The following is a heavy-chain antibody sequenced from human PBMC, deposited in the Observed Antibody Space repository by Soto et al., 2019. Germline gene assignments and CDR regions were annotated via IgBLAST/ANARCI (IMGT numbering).Heavy chain of an antibody. Sequence: GESLKISCEGSGYSFTSYWISWVRQMPGKGLEWMGRIDPSDSYTNYSPSFQGHVTISADKSISTAYLQWSSLKASDTAMYYCASSYYYDSSGYYYVYSLDYWGQGTLVTVSS. CDR2: IDPSDSYT. CDR3: ASSYYYDSSGYYYVYSLDY. CDR1: GYSFTSYW. V-gene: IGHV5-10-1*01. J-gene: IGHJ4*02. D-gene: IGHD3-22*01.